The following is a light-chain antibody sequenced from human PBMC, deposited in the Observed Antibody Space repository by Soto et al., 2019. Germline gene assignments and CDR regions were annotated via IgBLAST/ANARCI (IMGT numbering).Light chain of an antibody. CDR1: SSDVGGSNF. CDR3: VSYTSSTTYV. Sequence: QSALTQPASVSDSPGQSITISCTGTSSDVGGSNFVSWYQQHPGKPPKLIIYDVANRPSGVSNRFSGSKSGSTASLIISSLQTEDEADYYCVSYTSSTTYVFGTGTKVTVL. J-gene: IGLJ1*01. CDR2: DVA. V-gene: IGLV2-14*03.